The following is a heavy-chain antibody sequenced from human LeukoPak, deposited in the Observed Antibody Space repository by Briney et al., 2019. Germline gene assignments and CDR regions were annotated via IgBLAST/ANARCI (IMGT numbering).Heavy chain of an antibody. Sequence: PGGSLRLSCAASGFSFSDHYMDWVRQAPGKGLEWVGRARNKANSYTTEYAASVTGRFTISRDDSKNLLYLHMNSLTTEDTAVYYCARASDCSRGSCYTDFDYWGQGTLVTVSS. CDR1: GFSFSDHY. CDR3: ARASDCSRGSCYTDFDY. J-gene: IGHJ4*02. V-gene: IGHV3-72*01. D-gene: IGHD2-15*01. CDR2: ARNKANSYTT.